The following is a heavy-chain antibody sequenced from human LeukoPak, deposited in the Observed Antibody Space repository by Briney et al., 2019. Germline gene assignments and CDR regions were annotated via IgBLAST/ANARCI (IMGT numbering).Heavy chain of an antibody. Sequence: ASVKVSCKASGYTFTGYYMHWVRQAPGQGLEWMGWINPNSGGTNYAQKFQGRVTMTRDTSISTAYMELSRLRSDDTAVYYCARTSGYSSGWYEYYFDYWGEGTPVTVFS. J-gene: IGHJ4*02. D-gene: IGHD6-19*01. CDR2: INPNSGGT. CDR3: ARTSGYSSGWYEYYFDY. V-gene: IGHV1-2*02. CDR1: GYTFTGYY.